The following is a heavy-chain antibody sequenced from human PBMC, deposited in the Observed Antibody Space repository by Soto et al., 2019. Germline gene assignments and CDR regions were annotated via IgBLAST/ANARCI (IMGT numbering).Heavy chain of an antibody. CDR3: ARHVMSGPYNYCCSGLDG. Sequence: QLQLRESGPGLVKPSETLSLTCSVSGGSITSSGYYWGWIRQPPGKGLEWIGNIYYSGSTYYNPSLVRRFTLSLDTSNSQFSLDRSSVPAAYTAVFGCARHVMSGPYNYCCSGLDGWCQGTTFTVSS. CDR1: GGSITSSGYY. CDR2: IYYSGST. V-gene: IGHV4-39*01. J-gene: IGHJ6*02. D-gene: IGHD1-1*01.